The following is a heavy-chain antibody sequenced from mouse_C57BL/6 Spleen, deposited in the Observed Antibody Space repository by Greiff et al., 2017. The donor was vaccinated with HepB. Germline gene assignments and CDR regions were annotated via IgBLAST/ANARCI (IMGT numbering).Heavy chain of an antibody. V-gene: IGHV5-9-1*02. CDR2: ISSGGDYI. CDR1: GFTFSSYA. D-gene: IGHD1-1*01. Sequence: EVQWVESGEGLVKPGGSLKLSCAASGFTFSSYAMSWVRQTPEKRLEWVAYISSGGDYIYYADTVKGRFTISRDNARNTLYLQMSSLKSEDTAMYYCTRALYYYGSSSHYYAMDYWGQGTSVTVSS. J-gene: IGHJ4*01. CDR3: TRALYYYGSSSHYYAMDY.